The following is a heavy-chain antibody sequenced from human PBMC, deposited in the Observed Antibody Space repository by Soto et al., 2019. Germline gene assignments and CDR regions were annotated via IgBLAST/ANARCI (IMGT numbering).Heavy chain of an antibody. CDR2: IWYDGSNK. V-gene: IGHV3-33*01. CDR1: GFTFSSYG. Sequence: QVQLVESGGGVVQPGRSLRLSCAVSGFTFSSYGMHWVRQAPGKGLEWVAIIWYDGSNKYNADSVKGRFTISRDNSKNTLYLQMNSLRAEDTAVYYCARDFVARTPDNGDYYYYGVDVWGKGTAVTVSP. D-gene: IGHD2-21*01. J-gene: IGHJ6*04. CDR3: ARDFVARTPDNGDYYYYGVDV.